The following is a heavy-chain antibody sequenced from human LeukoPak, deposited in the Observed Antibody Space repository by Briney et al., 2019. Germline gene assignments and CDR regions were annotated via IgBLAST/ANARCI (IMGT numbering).Heavy chain of an antibody. CDR1: VYTFTTYD. CDR2: MNPNSGNT. D-gene: IGHD3-10*01. V-gene: IGHV1-8*01. J-gene: IGHJ4*02. Sequence: GASVKVSCKASVYTFTTYDINWVRQATGQGLEWMGWMNPNSGNTGYAQKFQGRVTMTRNTSMSTAYMELSSLRSEDTAAYYCARANYYGSGKKDLDYWGQGTLVTVSS. CDR3: ARANYYGSGKKDLDY.